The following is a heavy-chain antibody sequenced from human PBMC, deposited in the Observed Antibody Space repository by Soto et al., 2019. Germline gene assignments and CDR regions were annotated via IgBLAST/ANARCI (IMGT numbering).Heavy chain of an antibody. Sequence: GGSLRLSCAASGFTFSSYAMSWVRQAPGKGLEWVSAISGSGGSTYYADSVKGRFTISRDNSKNTLYLQMNSLRAEDTAVYYCATITPGYYYDSSGYEEYSGQGTRFTVAS. V-gene: IGHV3-23*01. CDR2: ISGSGGST. D-gene: IGHD3-22*01. CDR3: ATITPGYYYDSSGYEEY. CDR1: GFTFSSYA. J-gene: IGHJ4*02.